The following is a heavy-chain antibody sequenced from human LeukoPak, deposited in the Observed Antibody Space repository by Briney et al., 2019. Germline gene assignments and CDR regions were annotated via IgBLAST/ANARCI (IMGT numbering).Heavy chain of an antibody. V-gene: IGHV4-34*01. CDR2: INHSGST. D-gene: IGHD3-22*01. Sequence: SETLSLTCAVYGGSFSGYYWSWIRQPPGKGLEWIGEINHSGSTNYNPSLKSRVTISVDTSKNQFSLKLSSVTAADTAVYYCARDLPVGYYDSSGYYFRDYWGQGTLVTVSS. CDR1: GGSFSGYY. CDR3: ARDLPVGYYDSSGYYFRDY. J-gene: IGHJ4*02.